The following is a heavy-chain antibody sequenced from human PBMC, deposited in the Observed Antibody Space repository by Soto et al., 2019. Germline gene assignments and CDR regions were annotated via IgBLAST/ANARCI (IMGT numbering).Heavy chain of an antibody. CDR1: GGTFSSYT. CDR3: AREEYYYGSGDFYAY. J-gene: IGHJ4*02. D-gene: IGHD3-10*01. Sequence: GASVKVSCKASGGTFSSYTISWVRQAPGQGLEWMGRIIPILGIANYAQKFQGRVTITADKSTSTAYMELSSLRSEDTAVYYCAREEYYYGSGDFYAYWGQRTPVPVS. V-gene: IGHV1-69*04. CDR2: IIPILGIA.